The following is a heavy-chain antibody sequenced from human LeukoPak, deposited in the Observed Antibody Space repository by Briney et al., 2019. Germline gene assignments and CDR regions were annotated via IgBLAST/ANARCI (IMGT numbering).Heavy chain of an antibody. D-gene: IGHD3-10*01. Sequence: ASVKVSCKASGYIFTSYGISWVRQAPGQGLEWMGWISAYNGNTNYAQKLQGRVTMTTDTSTSTAYMELRSLRSDDTAVYYCAREVVLWFGEFKPDAFDIWGQGTMVTVSS. CDR1: GYIFTSYG. J-gene: IGHJ3*02. V-gene: IGHV1-18*01. CDR2: ISAYNGNT. CDR3: AREVVLWFGEFKPDAFDI.